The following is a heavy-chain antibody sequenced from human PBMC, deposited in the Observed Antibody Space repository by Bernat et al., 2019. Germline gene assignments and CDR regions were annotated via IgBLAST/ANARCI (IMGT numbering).Heavy chain of an antibody. CDR1: GGSISSSSYY. Sequence: QLQLQESGPGLVKPSETLSLTCTVSGGSISSSSYYWGWIRQPPGKGLEWIGSIYYSGSTYYNPSLKSRVTISVDTSKNQFSLKLSSVTAADTAVYYCARGIFRQRERALDYWGQGTLVTVSS. CDR2: IYYSGST. D-gene: IGHD1-1*01. CDR3: ARGIFRQRERALDY. J-gene: IGHJ4*02. V-gene: IGHV4-39*01.